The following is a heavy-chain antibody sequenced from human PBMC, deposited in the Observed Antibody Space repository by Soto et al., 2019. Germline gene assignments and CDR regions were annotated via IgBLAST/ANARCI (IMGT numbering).Heavy chain of an antibody. CDR2: VNPNSGNE. D-gene: IGHD4-17*01. V-gene: IGHV1-8*01. CDR3: ARGIGETYGDLGGVDY. Sequence: QVQLVQSGAEVKKPGASVKVSCKASGYTFPRYDINWVRQATGQELEWMGWVNPNSGNEGYAQKFQGRVSMTWNTAISTAYMELSSLRSEDTAAYYCARGIGETYGDLGGVDYWGQGTLVTVSS. J-gene: IGHJ4*02. CDR1: GYTFPRYD.